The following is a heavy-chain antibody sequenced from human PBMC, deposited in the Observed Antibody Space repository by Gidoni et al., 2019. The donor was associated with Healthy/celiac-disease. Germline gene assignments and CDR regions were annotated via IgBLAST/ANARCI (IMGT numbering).Heavy chain of an antibody. V-gene: IGHV4-34*01. J-gene: IGHJ4*02. CDR1: GGSFSGYY. Sequence: QVQLQQWCAGLLKPSATLSLTCAVYGGSFSGYYWSWIRQPPGKGLEWIGEINHSGSTNYNPSLKSRVTISVDTSKNQFSLKLSSVTAADTAVYYCARGNGDYGYWGQGTLVTVSS. D-gene: IGHD4-17*01. CDR3: ARGNGDYGY. CDR2: INHSGST.